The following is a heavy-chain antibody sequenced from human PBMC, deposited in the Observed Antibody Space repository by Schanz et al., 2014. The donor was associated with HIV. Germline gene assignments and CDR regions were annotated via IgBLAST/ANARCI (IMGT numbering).Heavy chain of an antibody. CDR1: GFIFDEYA. D-gene: IGHD3-10*02. Sequence: EVQLVESGGGLVQPGRSLRLSCAASGFIFDEYAMHWVRQGPGKGLEWVSGIDWKSGIIGYADSVKGRFTISRDNAKNSLYLQMNSLRAEDTALYYCAKASVEMFGSYFNYGMDAWGQGTTVTVSS. V-gene: IGHV3-9*01. J-gene: IGHJ6*02. CDR2: IDWKSGII. CDR3: AKASVEMFGSYFNYGMDA.